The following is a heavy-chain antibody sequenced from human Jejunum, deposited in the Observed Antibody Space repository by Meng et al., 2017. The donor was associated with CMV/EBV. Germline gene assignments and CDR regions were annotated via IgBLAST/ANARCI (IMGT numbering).Heavy chain of an antibody. J-gene: IGHJ4*02. V-gene: IGHV3-74*01. CDR3: ARGLYGPDY. D-gene: IGHD4-17*01. CDR2: MNNEGGIT. Sequence: WAVSGLTFRDHGRHWVRQAAGKGMGWVSRMNNEGGITVYAYSVKGRFTFSRDNAKNTLYLQMNSLRAEDTAVYYCARGLYGPDYWGQGTLVTVSS. CDR1: GLTFRDHG.